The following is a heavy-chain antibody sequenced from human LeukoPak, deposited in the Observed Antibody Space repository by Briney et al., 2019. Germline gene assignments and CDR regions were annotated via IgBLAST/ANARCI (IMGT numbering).Heavy chain of an antibody. J-gene: IGHJ4*02. Sequence: PGGSLRLSCAASVFTFSSCAMHWVRQAPGKGLEWVAVISYDGGNKYYADSVKGRFTISRDNSKNTLYLQMNSLRAEDTAVYYCAKDWSAATCSYYFDYWGQGTLVTVSS. CDR1: VFTFSSCA. CDR2: ISYDGGNK. D-gene: IGHD2-15*01. CDR3: AKDWSAATCSYYFDY. V-gene: IGHV3-30*04.